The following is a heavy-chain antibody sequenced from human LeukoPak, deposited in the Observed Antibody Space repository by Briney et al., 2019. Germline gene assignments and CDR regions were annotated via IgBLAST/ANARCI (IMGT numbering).Heavy chain of an antibody. J-gene: IGHJ3*02. CDR3: ATGPVGAQTGDAFDI. Sequence: ASVKVSCKASGGTFSSYAISWVRQAPGQGLEWMGRIIPILGIANYAQKFQGRVTITADKSTSTAYMELSSLRSEDTAVYYCATGPVGAQTGDAFDIWGQGTMVTVSS. CDR2: IIPILGIA. D-gene: IGHD1-26*01. V-gene: IGHV1-69*04. CDR1: GGTFSSYA.